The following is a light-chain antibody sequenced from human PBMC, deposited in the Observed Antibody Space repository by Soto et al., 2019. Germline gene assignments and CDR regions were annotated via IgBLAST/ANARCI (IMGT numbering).Light chain of an antibody. CDR1: QTISSW. CDR3: QPYSTYPIP. CDR2: KAS. Sequence: DIQMTQSPSTLSGSVGDRVTITFRASQTISSWLAWYQQKPGKAPKLLIYKASNLESGLPSRFTGSGSGTEFTLTISSLQSDDFATYYCQPYSTYPIPFGQGTRLEIK. V-gene: IGKV1-5*03. J-gene: IGKJ5*01.